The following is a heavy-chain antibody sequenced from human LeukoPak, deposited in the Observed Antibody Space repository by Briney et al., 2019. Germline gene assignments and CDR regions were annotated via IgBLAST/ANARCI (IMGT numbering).Heavy chain of an antibody. V-gene: IGHV3-23*01. CDR2: ITNSGENT. D-gene: IGHD3-9*01. CDR3: AKAFDILTGYYSYSSHAFDI. Sequence: GGSLRLSCEASGFSFPYGMSWVRQAPGKGLEWVSGITNSGENTYYADSVKGRFTISRDNSKNTLYLQMNSLRAEDTAVYYCAKAFDILTGYYSYSSHAFDIWGQGTMVTVSS. CDR1: GFSFPYG. J-gene: IGHJ3*02.